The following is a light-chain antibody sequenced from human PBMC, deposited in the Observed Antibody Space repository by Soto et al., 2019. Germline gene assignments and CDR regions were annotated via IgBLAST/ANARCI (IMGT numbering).Light chain of an antibody. V-gene: IGKV1-39*01. CDR1: QSISSY. Sequence: IQMTQSPSSLSACVGDRVTITCRASQSISSYLNWYQQKPGKAPKLLIYAASSLQSGVPSRFSGSGSGTDFTLTISSLQPEDFATYYCQQSYSTPQTFGQGTKV. J-gene: IGKJ1*01. CDR3: QQSYSTPQT. CDR2: AAS.